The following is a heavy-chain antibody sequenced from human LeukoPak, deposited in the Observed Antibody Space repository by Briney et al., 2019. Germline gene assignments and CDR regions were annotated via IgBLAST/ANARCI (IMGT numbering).Heavy chain of an antibody. V-gene: IGHV1-69*13. CDR1: GGTISSYA. CDR2: ITPIFGTA. CDR3: ARGCSSTSCYALYNWFDP. D-gene: IGHD2-2*01. Sequence: GASVKVSCKASGGTISSYAISWVRQAPGQGLEWMGGITPIFGTANYAQKFQGRVTITADESTSTAYMELSSLRSEDTAVYYCARGCSSTSCYALYNWFDPWGQGTLVTVSS. J-gene: IGHJ5*02.